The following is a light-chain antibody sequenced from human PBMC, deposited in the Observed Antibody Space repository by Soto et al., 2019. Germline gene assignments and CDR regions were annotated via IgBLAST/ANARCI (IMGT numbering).Light chain of an antibody. Sequence: DIQMTQSPSSLSASVGDRVTITCQASQDISNYLNWYQQKPGKAPKLLIHDASTLKPGVSSRFSGSGSGTDFTFTISSLQPADIATYYCQHYHALPLTFGGGTKVEIK. CDR1: QDISNY. CDR3: QHYHALPLT. V-gene: IGKV1-33*01. J-gene: IGKJ4*01. CDR2: DAS.